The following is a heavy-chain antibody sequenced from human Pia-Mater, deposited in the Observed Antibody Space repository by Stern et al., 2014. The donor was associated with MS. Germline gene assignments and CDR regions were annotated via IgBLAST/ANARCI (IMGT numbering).Heavy chain of an antibody. D-gene: IGHD3-10*01. Sequence: QVQLQESGPGLVKPSQTLSLTCTVSGGSISSGGYYWSWIRPHPGKGLEWIGYIYYSGSTYYNPSLKSRVTISVDTSKNQFSLKLSSVTAADTAVYYCAIAIGGRATMVRGVIGWFDPWGQGTLVTVSS. CDR2: IYYSGST. V-gene: IGHV4-31*03. CDR1: GGSISSGGYY. CDR3: AIAIGGRATMVRGVIGWFDP. J-gene: IGHJ5*02.